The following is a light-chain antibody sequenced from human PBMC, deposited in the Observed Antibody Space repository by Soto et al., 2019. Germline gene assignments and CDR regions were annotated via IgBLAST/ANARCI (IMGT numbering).Light chain of an antibody. V-gene: IGKV3-20*01. Sequence: EIVLTQSPCTLSLSPGERATLSCRATQSVGSSYLVWYQQKPGQAPRLLIYGASSRATGIPDRFSGSGSGTDFTLTISRLEPEDFAMYYCQQYGYLVTFGGGTKVDIK. CDR1: QSVGSSY. J-gene: IGKJ4*01. CDR3: QQYGYLVT. CDR2: GAS.